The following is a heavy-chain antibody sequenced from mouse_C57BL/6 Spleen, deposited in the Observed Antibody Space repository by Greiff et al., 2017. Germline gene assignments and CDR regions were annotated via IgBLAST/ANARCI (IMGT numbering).Heavy chain of an antibody. CDR2: IYPRDGST. CDR1: GYTFTDHT. V-gene: IGHV1-78*01. CDR3: ARGYSNYYVWAFDY. Sequence: QVQLQQSDAELVKPGASVKISCKVSGYTFTDHTIHWMKQRPEQGLEWIGYIYPRDGSTKYNEKFKGKATLTAEKSSSKAYMQLNSLTSEASAVYFCARGYSNYYVWAFDYWGQGTTLTVSS. J-gene: IGHJ2*01. D-gene: IGHD2-5*01.